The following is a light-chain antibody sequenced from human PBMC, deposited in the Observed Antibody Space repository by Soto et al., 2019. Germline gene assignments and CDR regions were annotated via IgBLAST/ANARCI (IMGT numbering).Light chain of an antibody. CDR1: SSNIGAGYD. Sequence: QSVLTQPPSVSGAPGQRVTISCTGSSSNIGAGYDVHWYQQLPGTAPKLLIYGNSNRPSGVPDRFSGSKSGTSASLAITGLQAEAVADYYCQSYDSSLSGSVVFGGGTKLTVL. CDR2: GNS. V-gene: IGLV1-40*01. CDR3: QSYDSSLSGSVV. J-gene: IGLJ2*01.